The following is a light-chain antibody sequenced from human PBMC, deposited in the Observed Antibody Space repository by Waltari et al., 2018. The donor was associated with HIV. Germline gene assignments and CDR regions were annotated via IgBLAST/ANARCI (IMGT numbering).Light chain of an antibody. J-gene: IGKJ2*01. CDR3: QQYKSFPLT. V-gene: IGKV1-5*01. Sequence: DIQMTQTPTALSASVGGTVTITCRANQSLSPWVAWCLQNSKLAWYRQRPGRAPQRLMVEASALYDCVRPNIVRTGSGTEYSLTISDLQPDDFATYYCQQYKSFPLTFGQGTKVE. CDR1: QSLSPW. CDR2: EAS.